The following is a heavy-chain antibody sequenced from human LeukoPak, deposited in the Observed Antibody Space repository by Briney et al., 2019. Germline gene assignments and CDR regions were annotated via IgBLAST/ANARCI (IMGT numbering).Heavy chain of an antibody. J-gene: IGHJ5*02. CDR3: ARTVSNSGYWFDA. Sequence: SETLSLTCTVSGYSISSGYYWGWIRQPPGKGLEWIGSIYHSGSTYYNPSLKSRVTISLDTSKSQFSLKMSFVTAADTAVYYCARTVSNSGYWFDAWGQGTPVTVSS. CDR2: IYHSGST. CDR1: GYSISSGYY. D-gene: IGHD4-11*01. V-gene: IGHV4-38-2*02.